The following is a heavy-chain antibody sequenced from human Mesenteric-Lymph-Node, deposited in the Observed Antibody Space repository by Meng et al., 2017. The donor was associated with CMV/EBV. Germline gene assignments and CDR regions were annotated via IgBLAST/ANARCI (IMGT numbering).Heavy chain of an antibody. CDR2: IYSGGST. D-gene: IGHD6-13*01. CDR3: AKDPVEQQLEYYFDY. J-gene: IGHJ4*02. Sequence: GGSLRLSCAASGFTVSSNYMSWVRQAPGKGLEWVSVIYSGGSTYYADSVKGRFTISRDNSKNTLYLQMNSLRAEDTAVYYCAKDPVEQQLEYYFDYWGQGTLVTVSS. CDR1: GFTVSSNY. V-gene: IGHV3-66*01.